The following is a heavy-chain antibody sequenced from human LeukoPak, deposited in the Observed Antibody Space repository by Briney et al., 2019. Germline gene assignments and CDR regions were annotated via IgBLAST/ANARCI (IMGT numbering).Heavy chain of an antibody. CDR3: ARLGDYYDSNGPDY. D-gene: IGHD3-22*01. V-gene: IGHV1-69*04. Sequence: SVKVSCKASGGTFSSYAISWVRQAPGQGLEWMGRIIPILGIANYAQKFQGRVTITADKSTSTAYMELSSPRSEDTVVYYCARLGDYYDSNGPDYWGQGTLVTVSS. J-gene: IGHJ4*02. CDR2: IIPILGIA. CDR1: GGTFSSYA.